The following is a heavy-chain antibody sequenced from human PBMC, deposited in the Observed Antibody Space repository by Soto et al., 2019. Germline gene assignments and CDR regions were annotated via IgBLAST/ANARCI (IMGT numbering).Heavy chain of an antibody. V-gene: IGHV3-23*01. Sequence: SLRLSCAASGFTFSSYAMSWVRQAPGKGLEWVSAISGSGGSTYYADSVKGRFTISRDNSKNTLYLQMNSLRAEDTAVYYCAKALGYTPPPVDHYYYYYGMDVWGQGTTVTVSS. D-gene: IGHD5-12*01. CDR3: AKALGYTPPPVDHYYYYYGMDV. CDR1: GFTFSSYA. J-gene: IGHJ6*02. CDR2: ISGSGGST.